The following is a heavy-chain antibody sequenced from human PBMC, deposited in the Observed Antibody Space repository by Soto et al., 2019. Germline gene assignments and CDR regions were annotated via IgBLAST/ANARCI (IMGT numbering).Heavy chain of an antibody. V-gene: IGHV3-7*04. CDR3: ARVPSTRDIWSYGVGGKYYYYYMDV. J-gene: IGHJ6*03. CDR2: IKQDGSEK. D-gene: IGHD1-7*01. CDR1: GFSFSHYC. Sequence: EVQLVESGGGLVQPGGSLRLSCAASGFSFSHYCMSWVRQAPGKGLEWVANIKQDGSEKYDVDSVKGRFTISRDNAKNPMFLQMDSLRDEDTAVYYWARVPSTRDIWSYGVGGKYYYYYMDVWGKGTTVTVSS.